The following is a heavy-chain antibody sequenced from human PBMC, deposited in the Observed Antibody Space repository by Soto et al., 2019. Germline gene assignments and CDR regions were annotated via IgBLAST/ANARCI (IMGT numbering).Heavy chain of an antibody. CDR2: TYYRSKWYN. J-gene: IGHJ6*02. CDR1: GDSVSSNSAA. Sequence: SQTLSLTCAISGDSVSSNSAAWNWIRQSPSRGLEWLGRTYYRSKWYNDYAVSVKSRITINPDTSKNQFSLQLNSVTPEDTAVYYCARQPGIAAAGTGYYSGMDVWGQGTTVTVS. CDR3: ARQPGIAAAGTGYYSGMDV. D-gene: IGHD6-13*01. V-gene: IGHV6-1*01.